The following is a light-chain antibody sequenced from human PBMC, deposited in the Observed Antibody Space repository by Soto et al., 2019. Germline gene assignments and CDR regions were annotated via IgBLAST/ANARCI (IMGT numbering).Light chain of an antibody. Sequence: DIQMTQSPSSLSASVGDRVTITCRASQSISSYLNWYQQKPGKAPKLLIYAASSSQSGVPSRFSGSGSGTDFTLTISSLQPEDFATYYCQQSYSTPQTFGHGTKVYIK. J-gene: IGKJ1*01. V-gene: IGKV1-39*01. CDR3: QQSYSTPQT. CDR2: AAS. CDR1: QSISSY.